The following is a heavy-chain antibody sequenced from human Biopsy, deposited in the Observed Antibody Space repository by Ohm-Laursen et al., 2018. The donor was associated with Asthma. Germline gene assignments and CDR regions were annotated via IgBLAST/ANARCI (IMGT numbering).Heavy chain of an antibody. CDR1: GYTFNSAG. J-gene: IGHJ6*02. Sequence: GASVKVSCKTSGYTFNSAGNTWVRQAPGQGLEWMGWISVYNGNTKVAQKLQDRVTMTTDTSTSTAYMELRSLRSDDTAVYFCARAVDYSHYYGIDVWGQGTTVTVS. CDR2: ISVYNGNT. CDR3: ARAVDYSHYYGIDV. V-gene: IGHV1-18*01. D-gene: IGHD3-10*01.